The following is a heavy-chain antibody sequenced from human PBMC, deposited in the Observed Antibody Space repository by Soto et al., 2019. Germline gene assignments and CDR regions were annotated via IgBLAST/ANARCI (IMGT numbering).Heavy chain of an antibody. CDR2: IDPSDSYT. Sequence: GESLKISCKGSGYSFTSYWISWVRQMPGKGLEWMGRIDPSDSYTNYSPSFQGHVTISAGKSISTAYLQWSSLKASDTAMYYCARRVSSSSDYYYGMDVWGQGTTVTVSS. J-gene: IGHJ6*02. V-gene: IGHV5-10-1*01. CDR1: GYSFTSYW. D-gene: IGHD6-6*01. CDR3: ARRVSSSSDYYYGMDV.